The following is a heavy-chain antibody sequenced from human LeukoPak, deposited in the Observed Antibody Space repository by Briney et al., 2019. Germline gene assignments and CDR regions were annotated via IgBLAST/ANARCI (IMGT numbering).Heavy chain of an antibody. V-gene: IGHV1-58*02. CDR1: GFTFTSSA. D-gene: IGHD6-13*01. Sequence: SVKVSCKASGFTFTSSAMQWVRQARGQRLEWRGWIVVGSGNTNYAQKFQERVTITRDMSTSTAYMELSSLRSEDTSVYYCARDAYSSSWYRVVGGNHDAFDIWGQGTMVTVSS. CDR3: ARDAYSSSWYRVVGGNHDAFDI. J-gene: IGHJ3*02. CDR2: IVVGSGNT.